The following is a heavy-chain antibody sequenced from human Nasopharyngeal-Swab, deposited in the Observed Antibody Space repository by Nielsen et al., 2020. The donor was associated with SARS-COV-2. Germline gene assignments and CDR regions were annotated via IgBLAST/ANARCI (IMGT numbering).Heavy chain of an antibody. CDR3: ARHVSSCSGGSCYSMFLP. CDR1: GGSFSGYY. Sequence: SETLSLTCAVYGGSFSGYYWSWIRQPPGKGLEWIGEINHSGSTNYNPSLKSRVTISVDTSKNQFSLKLSSVTAADTAVYYCARHVSSCSGGSCYSMFLPWGQGTLVTVSS. J-gene: IGHJ5*02. CDR2: INHSGST. V-gene: IGHV4-34*01. D-gene: IGHD2-15*01.